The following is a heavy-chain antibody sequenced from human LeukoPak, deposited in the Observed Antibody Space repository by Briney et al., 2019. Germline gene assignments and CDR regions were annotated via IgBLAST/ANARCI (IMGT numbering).Heavy chain of an antibody. J-gene: IGHJ4*02. CDR2: LSYDGSNK. D-gene: IGHD3-22*01. CDR3: ARDPDSSGYYVFDY. CDR1: GFTFGSFA. Sequence: GGSLRLSCAASGFTFGSFAMHWVRQAPGKGLEWVTGLSYDGSNKNYADSVKGRFTISRDNFKNTLYLQMNSLRAEDTAVYYCARDPDSSGYYVFDYWGQGTLVTVSS. V-gene: IGHV3-30*04.